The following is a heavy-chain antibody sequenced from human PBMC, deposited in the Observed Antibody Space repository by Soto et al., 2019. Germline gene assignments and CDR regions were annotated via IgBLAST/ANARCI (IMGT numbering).Heavy chain of an antibody. V-gene: IGHV4-30-4*01. CDR2: IYYSGST. CDR1: GGSISSGDYY. D-gene: IGHD3-3*02. Sequence: SETLSLTCTVSGGSISSGDYYWSWIRQPPGKGLEWIGYIYYSGSTNYNPSLKSRVTISVDTSKNQLSLKLSSVTAADTAVYYCARLLADYWGQGTLVTVSS. CDR3: ARLLADY. J-gene: IGHJ4*02.